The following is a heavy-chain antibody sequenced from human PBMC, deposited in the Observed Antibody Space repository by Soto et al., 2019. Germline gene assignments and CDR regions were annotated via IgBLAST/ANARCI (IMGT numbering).Heavy chain of an antibody. Sequence: SETLSLTCSVSGDSISNSFWSWIRQPPGKGLQWIGDIDYTGRTNYNPSLKSRVTISIDMSKKQFSLELSSVTAAYTAVYYCATARMYYYATTGYFYFDPWGQGTRVTVSS. CDR3: ATARMYYYATTGYFYFDP. CDR1: GDSISNSF. CDR2: IDYTGRT. D-gene: IGHD3-22*01. V-gene: IGHV4-59*01. J-gene: IGHJ5*02.